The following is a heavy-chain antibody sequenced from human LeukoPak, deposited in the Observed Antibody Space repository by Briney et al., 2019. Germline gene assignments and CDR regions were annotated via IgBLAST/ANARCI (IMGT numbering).Heavy chain of an antibody. CDR1: GGSISSYY. D-gene: IGHD2-2*02. CDR3: AREEEDCSSTSCYTKFDY. Sequence: SETLSLTRTVSGGSISSYYWSWIRQPPGKGLEWIGYIYYSGSTNYNPSLKSRVTISVDTSKNQFSLKLSSVTAADTAVYYCAREEEDCSSTSCYTKFDYWGQGTLVTVSS. CDR2: IYYSGST. J-gene: IGHJ4*02. V-gene: IGHV4-59*01.